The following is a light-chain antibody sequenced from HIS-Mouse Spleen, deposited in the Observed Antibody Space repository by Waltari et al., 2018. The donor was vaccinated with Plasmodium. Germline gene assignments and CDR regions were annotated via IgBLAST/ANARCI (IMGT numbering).Light chain of an antibody. CDR1: QSVSST. CDR3: QQYNNWSFT. V-gene: IGKV3-15*01. J-gene: IGKJ3*01. CDR2: GAS. Sequence: EIVMTQSPATLSVSPGERATLSCRASQSVSSTLAWYQPEPGQASRLLIYGASTRGTSIPARFSGSGSGKEFTLTISSLQSEDFAVYYCQQYNNWSFTFGPGTKVDIK.